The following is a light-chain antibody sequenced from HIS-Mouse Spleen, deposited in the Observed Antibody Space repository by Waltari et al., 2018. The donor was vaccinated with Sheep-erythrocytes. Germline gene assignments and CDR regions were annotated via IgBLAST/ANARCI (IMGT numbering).Light chain of an antibody. CDR3: CSYAGSYNHV. Sequence: QSALTQPRSVSGSPGQSVTISCPGTSSDVGGYTYFSWYQQPPGKAPNLMIYDVSNRPSGVPDRFSGSKSGNTASLTISGLQAEDEADYYCCSYAGSYNHVFATGTKVTVL. CDR2: DVS. J-gene: IGLJ1*01. V-gene: IGLV2-11*01. CDR1: SSDVGGYTY.